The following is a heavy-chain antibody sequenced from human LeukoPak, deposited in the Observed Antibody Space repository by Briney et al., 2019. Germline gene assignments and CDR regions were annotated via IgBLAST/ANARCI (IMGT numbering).Heavy chain of an antibody. CDR2: IYYSGST. D-gene: IGHD6-6*01. J-gene: IGHJ4*02. CDR1: GGSISSSSYY. Sequence: SETLSLTCTVSGGSISSSSYYWGWIRQPPGKGLEWIGSIYYSGSTYYNPSLKSRVTISVDTSKNQFSLKLSSVTAADTAVYYCARDQVSSSSIDYWGQGTLVTVSS. V-gene: IGHV4-39*07. CDR3: ARDQVSSSSIDY.